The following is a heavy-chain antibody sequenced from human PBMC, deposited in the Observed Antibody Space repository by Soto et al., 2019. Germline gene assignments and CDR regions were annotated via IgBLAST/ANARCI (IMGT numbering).Heavy chain of an antibody. CDR3: AVFSGSWFGDCRLDS. V-gene: IGHV5-10-1*01. Sequence: WETLKIACDCSGYSLTTLWLNWVRQMPGKGPEGMGGIDPSQSYFNYTPSFQGHVTISADKSTSKAYLQWNSLEASDTAIYYWAVFSGSWFGDCRLDSWGPGTLVTVSS. D-gene: IGHD6-13*01. CDR2: IDPSQSYF. CDR1: GYSLTTLW. J-gene: IGHJ4*02.